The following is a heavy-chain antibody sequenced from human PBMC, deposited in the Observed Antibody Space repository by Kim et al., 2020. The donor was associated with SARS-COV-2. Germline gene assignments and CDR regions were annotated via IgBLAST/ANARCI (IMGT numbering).Heavy chain of an antibody. J-gene: IGHJ5*02. CDR3: ARAGLPSSSWYRDLDWFDP. CDR1: GGSVSSGSYY. D-gene: IGHD6-13*01. CDR2: IYYSGST. Sequence: SETLSLTCTVSGGSVSSGSYYWSWIRQPPGKGLEWIGYIYYSGSTNYNPSLKSRVTISVDTSKNQFSLKLSSVTAADTAVYYCARAGLPSSSWYRDLDWFDPWGQGTLVTVSS. V-gene: IGHV4-61*01.